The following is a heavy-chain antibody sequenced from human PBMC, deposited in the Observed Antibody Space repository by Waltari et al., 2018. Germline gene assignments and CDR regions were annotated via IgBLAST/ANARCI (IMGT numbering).Heavy chain of an antibody. CDR2: IYTSGST. CDR1: GGSISSGSYY. D-gene: IGHD6-19*01. J-gene: IGHJ4*02. Sequence: QVQLQESGPGLVKPSQTLSLTCTVSGGSISSGSYYWSWIRQPAGKGLEWIVYIYTSGSTNYNPSLKSRVTISVDTSKNQFSLKLSSVTAADTAVYYCAFHPGYSSGWYKRWGQGTLVTVSS. V-gene: IGHV4-61*09. CDR3: AFHPGYSSGWYKR.